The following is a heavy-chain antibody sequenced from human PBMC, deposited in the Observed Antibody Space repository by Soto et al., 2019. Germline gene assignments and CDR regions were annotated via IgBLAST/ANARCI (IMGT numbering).Heavy chain of an antibody. D-gene: IGHD2-15*01. J-gene: IGHJ6*02. CDR1: GFTFMTYT. Sequence: GSLRLGCISSGFTFMTYTMNWVRQAPGKGLEWVSGIRGFSPYTFYAESVKGRFTISRDNAKNSLYLQMNSLRAEDTAVYYCARDRGYDAHDYYYNAMDVWGQGTTVTVSS. CDR2: IRGFSPYT. CDR3: ARDRGYDAHDYYYNAMDV. V-gene: IGHV3-21*01.